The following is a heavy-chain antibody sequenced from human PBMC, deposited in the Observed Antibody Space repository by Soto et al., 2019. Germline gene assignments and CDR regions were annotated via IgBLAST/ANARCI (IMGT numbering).Heavy chain of an antibody. CDR2: INPSGGST. CDR1: GYTFTSYY. J-gene: IGHJ4*02. D-gene: IGHD6-19*01. Sequence: GGSLRLSCAASGYTFTSYYMHWVRQAPGQGLEWMGIINPSGGSTSYAQKFQGRVTMTRDTSTSTVYMELSSLRSEDTAVYYCASDLSGWYYFDYWGQGTLVTVSS. CDR3: ASDLSGWYYFDY. V-gene: IGHV1-46*03.